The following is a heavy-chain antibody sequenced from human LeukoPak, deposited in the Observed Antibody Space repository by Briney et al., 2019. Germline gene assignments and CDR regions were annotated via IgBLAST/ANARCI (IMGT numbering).Heavy chain of an antibody. V-gene: IGHV4-39*01. J-gene: IGHJ4*02. Sequence: SEILSLTCTVSGASISSNNYYWGWVRQPPGKGLEWIGNIYSSGNTYYNASLKSRVTIYIDTSKNQFSLKLSSVTAADTAVYYCARRKYYYGSGNIDYRGQGTLVTVSS. D-gene: IGHD3-10*01. CDR2: IYSSGNT. CDR3: ARRKYYYGSGNIDY. CDR1: GASISSNNYY.